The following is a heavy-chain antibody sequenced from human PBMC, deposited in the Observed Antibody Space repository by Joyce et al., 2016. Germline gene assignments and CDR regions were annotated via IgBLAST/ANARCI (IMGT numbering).Heavy chain of an antibody. CDR3: VKDRGSGWSRHYGLDV. CDR1: GFAFSNYG. J-gene: IGHJ6*02. CDR2: RLNDGSRK. D-gene: IGHD6-19*01. Sequence: QVQLVESGGGAVEPGRSLRLSCAASGFAFSNYGMDWVRQAPGKGLEGISVRLNDGSRKYYADSVRGRFTISRDNFKNTLYLEMTSLTTDDTAVYHCVKDRGSGWSRHYGLDVWGQGTAVTVSS. V-gene: IGHV3-30*18.